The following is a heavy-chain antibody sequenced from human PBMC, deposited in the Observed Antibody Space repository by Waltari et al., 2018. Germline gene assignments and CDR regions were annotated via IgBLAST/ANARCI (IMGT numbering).Heavy chain of an antibody. CDR3: ARHPINYYDSSGYPYWYFDL. D-gene: IGHD3-22*01. CDR1: GGSISSSSYY. CDR2: SNYSGST. V-gene: IGHV4-39*01. Sequence: QLQLQESGPGLVKPSETLSLTCTVSGGSISSSSYYWGWIRQPPGNGLEWHGSSNYSGSTYYNPSLKSRVTISVDTSKNQFSLKLSSVTAADTAVYYCARHPINYYDSSGYPYWYFDLWGRGTLVTVSS. J-gene: IGHJ2*01.